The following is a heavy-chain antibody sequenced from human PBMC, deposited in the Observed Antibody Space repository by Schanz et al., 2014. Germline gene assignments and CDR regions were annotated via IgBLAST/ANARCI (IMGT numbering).Heavy chain of an antibody. CDR1: GFTFSKAW. Sequence: EVQLVESGGGLVEPGGSLGLSCAASGFTFSKAWMSWVRQAPGKGLEWVANIKHDGSEKYYVDSVKGRFTISRDNSKTTLYLQRNSLSADDTAVYYCAGPPPLVRGIAGWFGPWGQGSLVTVSS. J-gene: IGHJ5*02. CDR2: IKHDGSEK. CDR3: AGPPPLVRGIAGWFGP. D-gene: IGHD3-10*01. V-gene: IGHV3-7*03.